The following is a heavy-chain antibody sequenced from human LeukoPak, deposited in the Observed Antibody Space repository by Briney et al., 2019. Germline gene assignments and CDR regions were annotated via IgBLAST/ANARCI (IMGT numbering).Heavy chain of an antibody. D-gene: IGHD4-17*01. J-gene: IGHJ4*02. CDR3: ASADYDDYYIDF. CDR1: GGSISSYY. V-gene: IGHV4-59*01. Sequence: SATLSLTCTVSGGSISSYYWSWIRQPPGKGLEWIGYIYYSGMTNYNPSLKSRVTISLDTSKNQFSLKLSSVTAADTAVYYCASADYDDYYIDFWGQGTLVTVSS. CDR2: IYYSGMT.